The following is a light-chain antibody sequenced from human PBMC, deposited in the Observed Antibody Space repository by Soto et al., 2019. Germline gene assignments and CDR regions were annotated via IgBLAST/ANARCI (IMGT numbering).Light chain of an antibody. CDR3: TSYSSSSTLL. CDR1: SSDVGAYNY. J-gene: IGLJ2*01. CDR2: EVS. Sequence: QSALTQPASVSGSPGQSITISCTGTSSDVGAYNYVSWYQQRPGKAPKLMIYEVSNRPSGVSNRFSGSKSGDTASLTISGLQAEDEADYYCTSYSSSSTLLFGGGTKLTV. V-gene: IGLV2-14*01.